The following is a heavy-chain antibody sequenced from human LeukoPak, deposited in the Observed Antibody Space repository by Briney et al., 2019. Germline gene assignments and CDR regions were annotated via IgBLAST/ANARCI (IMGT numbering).Heavy chain of an antibody. J-gene: IGHJ4*02. CDR2: IYYSGST. D-gene: IGHD6-19*01. CDR1: GGSISSGDYY. Sequence: PSQTLSLTCTVSGGSISSGDYYWSWIRQPPGQGLEWIGYIYYSGSTYYNPSLKSRVTISVGTSKNQFSLKLSSVTAADTSVYYCARGQQWPHYFDYWGQGTLVTVSS. CDR3: ARGQQWPHYFDY. V-gene: IGHV4-30-4*08.